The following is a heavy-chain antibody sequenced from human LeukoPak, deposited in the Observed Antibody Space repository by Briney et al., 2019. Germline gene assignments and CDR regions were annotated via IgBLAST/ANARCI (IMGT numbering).Heavy chain of an antibody. V-gene: IGHV4-39*07. CDR3: AAYYYDSSGYSDY. Sequence: PSETLSLTCTVSGGSISSSSYYWGWIRRPPGKGLEWIGSIYYSGSTYYSPSLKSRVTISVDTSKNQFSLKLSSVTAADTAVYYCAAYYYDSSGYSDYWGQGTLVTVSS. D-gene: IGHD3-22*01. CDR2: IYYSGST. J-gene: IGHJ4*02. CDR1: GGSISSSSYY.